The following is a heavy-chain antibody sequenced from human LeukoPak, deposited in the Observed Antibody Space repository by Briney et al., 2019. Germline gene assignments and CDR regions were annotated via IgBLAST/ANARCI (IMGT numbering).Heavy chain of an antibody. CDR2: ISGGGGST. J-gene: IGHJ4*02. D-gene: IGHD3-10*01. V-gene: IGHV3-23*01. CDR1: GFTFTSYS. CDR3: ARGGVSSVFDY. Sequence: PGGSLRLSCAASGFTFTSYSMNWVRQAPGKGLEWVSTISGGGGSTYYADSVKGRFTISRDNAENTLYLQMNSLRAEDTAVYYCARGGVSSVFDYWGQGALVTVSS.